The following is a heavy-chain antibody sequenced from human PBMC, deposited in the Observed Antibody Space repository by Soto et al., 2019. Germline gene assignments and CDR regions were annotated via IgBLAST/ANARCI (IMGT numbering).Heavy chain of an antibody. V-gene: IGHV3-33*01. CDR1: GFTFRNSG. D-gene: IGHD4-4*01. CDR2: IGFDGRAR. Sequence: GGSLRLSCAASGFTFRNSGMHWVRQTPGKGLEWVAVIGFDGRARYYADSVRGRFSISRDNSKNTLYLQMDSLRAEDTAVYCCARGNYYMDFWGQGTLVTVSS. J-gene: IGHJ4*02. CDR3: ARGNYYMDF.